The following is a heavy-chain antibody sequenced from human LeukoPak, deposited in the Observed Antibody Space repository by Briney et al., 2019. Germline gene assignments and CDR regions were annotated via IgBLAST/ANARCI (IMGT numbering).Heavy chain of an antibody. CDR1: GYTFTSYA. V-gene: IGHV1-69*04. CDR2: IIPILGIA. CDR3: AREGGKTTVTTKD. J-gene: IGHJ4*02. D-gene: IGHD4-17*01. Sequence: ASVKVSCKASGYTFTSYAMHWVRQAPGQGLEWMGRIIPILGIANYAQRFQGRVTITADKSTSTAYMELSSLRSEDTAVYYCAREGGKTTVTTKDWGQGTLVTVSS.